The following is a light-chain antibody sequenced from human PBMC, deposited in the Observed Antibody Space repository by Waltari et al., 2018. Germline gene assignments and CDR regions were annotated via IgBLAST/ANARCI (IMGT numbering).Light chain of an antibody. CDR1: RRDSASLTY. J-gene: IGLJ1*01. CDR2: DVT. CDR3: SSYTTSWTYV. V-gene: IGLV2-14*03. Sequence: QSALNQPASVSASPGQSITISCTATRRDSASLTYVSWYQQYPGEAPKLIIYDVTSRPSGVSRRFSGSKSGHTAFLTISGLQAEDEADFFCSSYTTSWTYVFGTGTTVNVL.